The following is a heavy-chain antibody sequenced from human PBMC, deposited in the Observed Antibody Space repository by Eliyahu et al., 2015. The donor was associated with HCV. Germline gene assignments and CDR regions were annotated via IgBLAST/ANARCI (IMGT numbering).Heavy chain of an antibody. Sequence: EVQLVESGGGLVQPGGSLRXXCXAXGFTFSDHYMXWVRQAPGKGLEWVGRSRNKPDSYTTEYAASVKGRFTISRDDSQNSLYLQMNSLKTEDTAVYYCARDSGRGAFDYWGQGTLAIVSS. CDR1: GFTFSDHY. D-gene: IGHD2-15*01. V-gene: IGHV3-72*01. CDR2: SRNKPDSYTT. CDR3: ARDSGRGAFDY. J-gene: IGHJ4*02.